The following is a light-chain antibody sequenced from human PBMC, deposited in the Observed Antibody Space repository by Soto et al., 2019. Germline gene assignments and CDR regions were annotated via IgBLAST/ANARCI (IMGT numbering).Light chain of an antibody. J-gene: IGKJ4*01. Sequence: DIPMTPSPTSVSASVGHTVTITCRASQGIGNWLAWYQQMPGRAPKLLIYAASDLQSGVSSRFTGRGSGTDFTLTISSLQPEDFATYFCQQANSFPLPFGGGGKV. CDR1: QGIGNW. CDR2: AAS. CDR3: QQANSFPLP. V-gene: IGKV1-12*01.